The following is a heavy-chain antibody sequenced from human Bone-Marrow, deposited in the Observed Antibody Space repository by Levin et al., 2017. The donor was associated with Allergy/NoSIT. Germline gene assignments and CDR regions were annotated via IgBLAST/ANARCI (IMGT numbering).Heavy chain of an antibody. D-gene: IGHD6-19*01. CDR1: GFTFSSYA. V-gene: IGHV3-23*01. J-gene: IGHJ4*02. CDR2: ISGSGTST. CDR3: AKGAGWVAGAVALV. Sequence: GESLKISCAASGFTFSSYAMSWVRQAPGKGLDWVSAISGSGTSTYYADSVKGRFTISRDNSMTTLYLQMNSLRAEDTAVYYCAKGAGWVAGAVALVWGQGTLVTVSS.